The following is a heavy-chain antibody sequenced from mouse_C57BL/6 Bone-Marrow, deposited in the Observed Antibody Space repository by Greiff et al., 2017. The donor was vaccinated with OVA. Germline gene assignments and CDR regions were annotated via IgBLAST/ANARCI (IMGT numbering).Heavy chain of an antibody. V-gene: IGHV1-53*01. CDR1: GYTFTSYW. D-gene: IGHD2-4*01. Sequence: QVQLKQSGTELVKPGASVKLSCKASGYTFTSYWMHWVKQRPGQGLEWIGNINPSNGGTNYNEKFKSKATLTVDKSSSTAYMQLSSLTSEDSAVYYCARWGINDYDKGNYWGQGTTLTVSS. CDR3: ARWGINDYDKGNY. CDR2: INPSNGGT. J-gene: IGHJ2*01.